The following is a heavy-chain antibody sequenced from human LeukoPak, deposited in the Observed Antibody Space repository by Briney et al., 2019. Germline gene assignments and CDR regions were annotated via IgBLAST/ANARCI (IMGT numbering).Heavy chain of an antibody. D-gene: IGHD6-13*01. CDR1: GGSISSYY. V-gene: IGHV4-4*07. J-gene: IGHJ5*02. Sequence: SETLSLTCTVSGGSISSYYWSWIRQPAGKGLEWIGRIYTSGSTNYNPSLKSRVTMSVDTSKNQFSLKLSSVTAADTAVYYCARGLYSSSWYPNWFDPWGQGTLVTVSS. CDR2: IYTSGST. CDR3: ARGLYSSSWYPNWFDP.